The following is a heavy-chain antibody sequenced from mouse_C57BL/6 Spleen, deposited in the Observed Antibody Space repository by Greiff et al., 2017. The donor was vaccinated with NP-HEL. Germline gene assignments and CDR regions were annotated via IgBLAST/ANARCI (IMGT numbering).Heavy chain of an antibody. D-gene: IGHD1-1*01. Sequence: EVKLQESGPGLVKPSQSLSLTCSVTGYSITSGYYWNWIRQFPGNKLEWMGYISYDGSNNYNPSLKNRISITRDTSKNQFFLKLNSVTTEDTATYYCARDNPTTFAYWGQGTLVTVSA. CDR3: ARDNPTTFAY. CDR2: ISYDGSN. CDR1: GYSITSGYY. V-gene: IGHV3-6*01. J-gene: IGHJ3*01.